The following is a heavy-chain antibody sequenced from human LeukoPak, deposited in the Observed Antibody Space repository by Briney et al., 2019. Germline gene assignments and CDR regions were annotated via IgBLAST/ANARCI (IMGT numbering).Heavy chain of an antibody. D-gene: IGHD1-14*01. Sequence: PSETLSLTCAVYGGSFSGYYWRWIRQPPGKGLEWIWEINHSGSANYNPSLKSRVTISVDTSKNQFSLKLSSVTAADTAVYYCARDNPPLGGYYYYGMDVWGQGTTVTVSS. CDR3: ARDNPPLGGYYYYGMDV. J-gene: IGHJ6*02. CDR1: GGSFSGYY. V-gene: IGHV4-34*01. CDR2: INHSGSA.